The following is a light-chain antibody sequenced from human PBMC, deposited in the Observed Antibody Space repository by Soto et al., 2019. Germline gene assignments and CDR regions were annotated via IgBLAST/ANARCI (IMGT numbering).Light chain of an antibody. CDR2: GAS. CDR3: QQYISTRT. CDR1: QNIKGW. V-gene: IGKV1-5*03. Sequence: DVQMTQSPATLSASIGDRVTITCRAGQNIKGWLAWYQQKPGEAPNLLIYGASTLESGVPSRFSGSGYGTEFTLIISSLQPDDSGTYYCQQYISTRTFGQGTKVDIK. J-gene: IGKJ1*01.